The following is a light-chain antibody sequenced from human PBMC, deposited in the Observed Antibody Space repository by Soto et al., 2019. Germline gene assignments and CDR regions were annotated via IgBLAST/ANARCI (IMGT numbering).Light chain of an antibody. J-gene: IGLJ2*01. CDR2: EVS. V-gene: IGLV2-14*01. CDR1: SSDVGFYKS. Sequence: QSVLTQPASVSGSPGQSITISCTGTSSDVGFYKSVSWYQHHPGRAPKLLIYEVSNRPSGVSSRFSGSRSGNTASLTISGLQSDDEADYYCTSYTSSTNLVFGGGTKLTVL. CDR3: TSYTSSTNLV.